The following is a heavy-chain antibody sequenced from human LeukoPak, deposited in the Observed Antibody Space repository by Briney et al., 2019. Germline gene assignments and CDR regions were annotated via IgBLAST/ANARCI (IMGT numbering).Heavy chain of an antibody. CDR3: AREVGDFWSGYYMSYYYYYMDV. D-gene: IGHD3-3*01. CDR1: GGTFSSYA. Sequence: ASVKVSCKASGGTFSSYAISWVRQAPGQGLEWMGWINPNSGGTNYAQKFQGRVTMTRDTSISTAYMELSRLRSDDTAVYYCAREVGDFWSGYYMSYYYYYMDVWGKGTTVTVSS. V-gene: IGHV1-2*02. CDR2: INPNSGGT. J-gene: IGHJ6*03.